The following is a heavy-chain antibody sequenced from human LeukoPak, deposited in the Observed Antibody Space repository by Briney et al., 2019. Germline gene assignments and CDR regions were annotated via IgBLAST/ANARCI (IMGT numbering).Heavy chain of an antibody. J-gene: IGHJ5*02. CDR2: IYYSGST. Sequence: PSETLSLTCTVSGGSISSYYWSWIRQPPGKGLEWIGYIYYSGSTNYNPSLKSRVTISVDTSKNQFSLKLSSVTAADTVVYYCARVSAVAKFDPWGQGTLVTVSS. CDR1: GGSISSYY. V-gene: IGHV4-59*01. CDR3: ARVSAVAKFDP. D-gene: IGHD6-19*01.